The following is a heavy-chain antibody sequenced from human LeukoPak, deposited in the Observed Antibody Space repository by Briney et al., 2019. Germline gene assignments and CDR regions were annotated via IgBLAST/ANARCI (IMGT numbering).Heavy chain of an antibody. CDR1: GFTFSDYY. CDR2: ISSSGSTI. J-gene: IGHJ4*02. CDR3: VRVSVVPAARVDY. V-gene: IGHV3-11*04. Sequence: GGSLRLSCAASGFTFSDYYMSWIRQAPGKGLERVSYISSSGSTIYYADSVKGRFTISRDNAKNSLYLQMNSLRAEDTAVYYCVRVSVVPAARVDYWGQGTLVTVSS. D-gene: IGHD2-2*01.